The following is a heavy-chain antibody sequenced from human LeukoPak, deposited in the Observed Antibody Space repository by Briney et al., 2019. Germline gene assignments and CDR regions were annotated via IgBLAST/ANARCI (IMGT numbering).Heavy chain of an antibody. J-gene: IGHJ4*02. V-gene: IGHV4-39*01. Sequence: PSETLSLTCTVSGGSISSSTHYWGWISQPPEKGLEWIGSIYYSGGTYDNPPLKSRVTISVDTSKNQFSLKLSSVTAADTAVYYCARLRRSGSPVLDYWGQGTLVTVSS. CDR3: ARLRRSGSPVLDY. D-gene: IGHD1-1*01. CDR1: GGSISSSTHY. CDR2: IYYSGGT.